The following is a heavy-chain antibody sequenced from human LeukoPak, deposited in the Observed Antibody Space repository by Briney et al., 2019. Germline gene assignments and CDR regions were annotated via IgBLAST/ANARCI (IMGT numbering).Heavy chain of an antibody. CDR2: INPNTGGT. V-gene: IGHV1-2*02. J-gene: IGHJ5*02. CDR3: AREPLGESPYRNWFDP. D-gene: IGHD3-10*01. CDR1: GYTFTGYY. Sequence: ASVKVSCTASGYTFTGYYIHWVRQAPGQGLEWMGRINPNTGGTTYAQKFQGRVSMTRDTTISTAYMELSRLKSDDTAEYYCAREPLGESPYRNWFDPWGQGTLVTVSS.